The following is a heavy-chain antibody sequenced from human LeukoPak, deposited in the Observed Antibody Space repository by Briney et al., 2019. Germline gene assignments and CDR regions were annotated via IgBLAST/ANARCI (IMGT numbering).Heavy chain of an antibody. CDR3: ARGLRYFDWLLDY. CDR1: GGTFSSYA. D-gene: IGHD3-9*01. Sequence: ASVKVSCKASGGTFSSYAISWVRQAPGQGLEWMGGIIPIFGTANYAQKFQGRVTITADESTSTAYMELSSLRSEDTAVHYCARGLRYFDWLLDYWGQGTLVTVSS. V-gene: IGHV1-69*13. CDR2: IIPIFGTA. J-gene: IGHJ4*02.